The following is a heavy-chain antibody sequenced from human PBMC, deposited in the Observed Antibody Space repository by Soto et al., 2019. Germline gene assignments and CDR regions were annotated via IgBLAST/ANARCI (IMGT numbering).Heavy chain of an antibody. Sequence: ASVKVSCKASGYTFTSYAMHWVRQAPGQRLEWVGWINAGNGNTKYSQKFQGRVTITRDTSASTAYMELSSLRSEDTAVYYCARGLVGSSRYSFCDYWGQGTLVTVSS. CDR1: GYTFTSYA. V-gene: IGHV1-3*01. J-gene: IGHJ4*02. CDR2: INAGNGNT. CDR3: ARGLVGSSRYSFCDY. D-gene: IGHD6-13*01.